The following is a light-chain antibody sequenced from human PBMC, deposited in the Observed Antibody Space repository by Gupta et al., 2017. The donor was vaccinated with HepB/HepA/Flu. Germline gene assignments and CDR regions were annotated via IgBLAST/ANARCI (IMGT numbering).Light chain of an antibody. CDR2: EVN. CDR1: SSDFGGYNH. V-gene: IGLV2-8*01. Sequence: QSAPTQPPPASGSPGQSVTISCTGTSSDFGGYNHVSWYQQQPATAPLLMLSEVNQRPAGPPGRSAANYSATTALVNISGHEEEEDAYYYSTSYASRKKGVFGGGTKLTVL. CDR3: TSYASRKKGV. J-gene: IGLJ2*01.